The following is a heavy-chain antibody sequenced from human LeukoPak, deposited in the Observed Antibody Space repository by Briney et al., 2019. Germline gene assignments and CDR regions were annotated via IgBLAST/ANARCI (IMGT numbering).Heavy chain of an antibody. CDR3: ARLPAYCSTTSCYHDY. CDR1: GFTFSSYA. D-gene: IGHD2-2*01. J-gene: IGHJ4*02. CDR2: ISSASGSI. Sequence: GGSLRLSCAASGFTFSSYAMSWVRQAPGKGLEWVSYISSASGSIYYADSVKGRFTISRDNAKNSLFLQMNSLRAEDTAVYYCARLPAYCSTTSCYHDYWGQGTLVTVSS. V-gene: IGHV3-48*04.